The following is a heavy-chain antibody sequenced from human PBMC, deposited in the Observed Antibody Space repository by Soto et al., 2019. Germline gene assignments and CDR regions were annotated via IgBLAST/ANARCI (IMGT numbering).Heavy chain of an antibody. Sequence: GGSLRLSCAASGFTFSSYAMSWVRQAPGKGLEWVSAISGSGGSTYYADSVKGRFTISRDNSKNTLYLQMNSLRAEDTAVYYCAKAQSGGYSGYRLLLMDVWGQGTTVTVSS. V-gene: IGHV3-23*01. J-gene: IGHJ6*02. CDR1: GFTFSSYA. CDR2: ISGSGGST. D-gene: IGHD5-12*01. CDR3: AKAQSGGYSGYRLLLMDV.